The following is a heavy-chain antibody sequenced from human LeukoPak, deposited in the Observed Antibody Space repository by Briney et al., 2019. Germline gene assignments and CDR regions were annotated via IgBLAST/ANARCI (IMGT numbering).Heavy chain of an antibody. D-gene: IGHD3-22*01. CDR2: ISGSGGNT. Sequence: PGGSLILSCAASGFTFSSYAMSWVRQSPGKGLEWVSSISGSGGNTYSADSVKGRCTISRDNSKKTLYLQMNSLRAEDTAVYYCAKGMSATSGYLELEYWGQGTLVTVSS. J-gene: IGHJ4*02. CDR1: GFTFSSYA. CDR3: AKGMSATSGYLELEY. V-gene: IGHV3-23*01.